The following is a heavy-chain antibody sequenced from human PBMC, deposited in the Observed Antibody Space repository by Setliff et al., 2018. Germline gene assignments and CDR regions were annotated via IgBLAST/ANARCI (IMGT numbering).Heavy chain of an antibody. Sequence: GGSLRLSCVTSGFAFTSYDMTWVRQAPGKGLEWVASINNGGVSADYTDSVKGRFTISRDNSRNTLYLQMNRLRAEDTALYYCAKDRSRDYDDSSGYDHWGQGTLVTVSS. J-gene: IGHJ4*02. V-gene: IGHV3-23*01. CDR1: GFAFTSYD. CDR3: AKDRSRDYDDSSGYDH. D-gene: IGHD3-22*01. CDR2: INNGGVSA.